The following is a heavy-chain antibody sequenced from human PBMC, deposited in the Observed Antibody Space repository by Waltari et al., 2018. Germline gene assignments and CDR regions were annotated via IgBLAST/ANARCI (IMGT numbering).Heavy chain of an antibody. CDR2: IIPSLGIA. D-gene: IGHD3-3*01. CDR3: ARGVVINAAQCDY. J-gene: IGHJ4*02. CDR1: GGTFSSYA. Sequence: QVQLVQSGAEVKKPGSSVKVSCKASGGTFSSYAISWVRQAPGQGLEWMGGIIPSLGIANDAQKFQGRVTITADESTSTAYMELSSLRSEDTAVYYCARGVVINAAQCDYWGQGTLVTVSS. V-gene: IGHV1-69*04.